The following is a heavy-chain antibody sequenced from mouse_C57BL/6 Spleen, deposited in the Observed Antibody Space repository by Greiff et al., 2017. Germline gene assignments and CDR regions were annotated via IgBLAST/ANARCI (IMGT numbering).Heavy chain of an antibody. V-gene: IGHV1-82*01. J-gene: IGHJ2*01. CDR2: IYPADGNT. CDR3: GRSCNGNYGGC. Sequence: VQLQQSGPELVKPGASVKISCKASGYAFSSSWMNWVKQRPGQGLEWIGRIYPADGNTNYNRKFKGKATLTADKSSSTAYMQLSSLTSEDSSVYFCGRSCNGNYGGCWGQGTTVTVAS. D-gene: IGHD2-1*01. CDR1: GYAFSSSW.